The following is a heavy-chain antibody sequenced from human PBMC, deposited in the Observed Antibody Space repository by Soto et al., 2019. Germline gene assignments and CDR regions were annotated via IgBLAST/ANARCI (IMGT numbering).Heavy chain of an antibody. J-gene: IGHJ5*02. CDR1: NGSISNFY. CDR3: ARSSHKESWFDP. V-gene: IGHV4-4*07. Sequence: QVQLQESGPGLVKPSETLSLTCTVSNGSISNFYWNWIRQSAGKGLEWIGRIHGSGSATYNPSLRSRVTMSVDTSKNQFSRKVNSVTGADTAVYYWARSSHKESWFDPWGQGTLVTVSS. CDR2: IHGSGSA. D-gene: IGHD6-13*01.